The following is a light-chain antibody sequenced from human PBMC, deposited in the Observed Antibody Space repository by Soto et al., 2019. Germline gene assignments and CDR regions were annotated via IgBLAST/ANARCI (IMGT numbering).Light chain of an antibody. CDR3: QQRGEWPPGAT. Sequence: EVVMTQSPATLSVSPGDRATLSCRASQSISNSLAWYQQKPGQAPRLLISGASNRATGIPARFSGSGSGTDFTLTIISLEPEDFAVYYCQQRGEWPPGATFGQGTRLEI. CDR1: QSISNS. CDR2: GAS. J-gene: IGKJ5*01. V-gene: IGKV3-11*01.